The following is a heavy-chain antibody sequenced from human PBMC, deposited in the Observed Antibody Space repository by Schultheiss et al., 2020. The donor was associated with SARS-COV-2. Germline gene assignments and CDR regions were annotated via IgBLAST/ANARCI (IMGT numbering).Heavy chain of an antibody. Sequence: SETLSLTCTVSGGSISGYYWSWIRQPAGKGLEWIGYIYYSGSTYYNPSLKSRVTISVDTSKNQFSLKLSSVTAADTAVYYCARYTSTGYCSSTSCYTDYFDYWGQGTLVTVSS. CDR1: GGSISGYY. CDR3: ARYTSTGYCSSTSCYTDYFDY. V-gene: IGHV4-59*06. CDR2: IYYSGST. D-gene: IGHD2-2*02. J-gene: IGHJ4*02.